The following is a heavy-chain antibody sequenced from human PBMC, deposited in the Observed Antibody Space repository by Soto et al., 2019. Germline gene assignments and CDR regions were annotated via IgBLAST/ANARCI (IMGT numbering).Heavy chain of an antibody. CDR2: INPNSGGT. J-gene: IGHJ5*02. D-gene: IGHD2-2*02. CDR1: GYTFAGYY. Sequence: AASVKVSCKASGYTFAGYYMHWVRQAPGQGLEWMGWINPNSGGTNYAQKFQGRVTMTRDTSISTAYMELSRLRSDDTAVYYCARDQDYCSSTSCYTNWFDPWGQGTLVTVSS. CDR3: ARDQDYCSSTSCYTNWFDP. V-gene: IGHV1-2*02.